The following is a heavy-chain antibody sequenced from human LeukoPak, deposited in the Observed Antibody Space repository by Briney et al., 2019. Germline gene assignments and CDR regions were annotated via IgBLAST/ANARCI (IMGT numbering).Heavy chain of an antibody. CDR2: ISLSDSI. D-gene: IGHD1/OR15-1a*01. CDR1: GFTFSSYG. V-gene: IGHV3-23*01. J-gene: IGHJ3*02. Sequence: GGSLRLSCAASGFTFSSYGMTWVRQAPGKGLEWVSLISLSDSIFYADSVKGRFTISRDNSKSTVHLQMDGLRVDDTAVHYCAKVATPNTLDALDIWGQGTMVTVSS. CDR3: AKVATPNTLDALDI.